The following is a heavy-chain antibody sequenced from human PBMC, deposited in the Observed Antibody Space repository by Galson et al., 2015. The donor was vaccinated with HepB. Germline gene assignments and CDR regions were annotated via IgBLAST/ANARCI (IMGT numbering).Heavy chain of an antibody. J-gene: IGHJ5*01. CDR1: GFSFRYYT. D-gene: IGHD5-18*01. Sequence: SLRLSCAASGFSFRYYTMTWVRQAPGRGLEWISGISGHGDSTFYADSVKGRFTVSRDNSNNMLYPQMNSLRAEDAGLYFCAKGYGLFDSWGQGILVTVSS. CDR3: AKGYGLFDS. V-gene: IGHV3-23*01. CDR2: ISGHGDST.